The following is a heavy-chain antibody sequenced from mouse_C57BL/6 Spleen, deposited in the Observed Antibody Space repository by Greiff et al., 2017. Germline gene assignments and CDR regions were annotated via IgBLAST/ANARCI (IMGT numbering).Heavy chain of an antibody. J-gene: IGHJ2*01. CDR1: GYTFTSYW. Sequence: QVQLKQPGAELVKPGASVKMSCKASGYTFTSYWITWVKPRPGQGLEWIGDIYPGSGSTNYNEKFKSKATLTVDSSSSTAYMQLSSLTSEDSAVYYCAREDYGSSYFDYWGQGTTLTVSS. CDR2: IYPGSGST. V-gene: IGHV1-55*01. D-gene: IGHD1-1*01. CDR3: AREDYGSSYFDY.